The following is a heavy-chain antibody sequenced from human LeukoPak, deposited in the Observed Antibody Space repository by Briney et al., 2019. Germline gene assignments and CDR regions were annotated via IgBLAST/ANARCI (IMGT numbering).Heavy chain of an antibody. J-gene: IGHJ6*03. Sequence: SETLSLTCTVSGGSISSSSYYWGWIRQPPGKGLEWIGSIYYSGSTYYNPSLKSRVTISVDTSKNQFSLKLSSVTAADTAVYYCATNVLRFLEWLPRRYYMDVWGKGTTVTVSS. D-gene: IGHD3-3*01. V-gene: IGHV4-39*07. CDR2: IYYSGST. CDR3: ATNVLRFLEWLPRRYYMDV. CDR1: GGSISSSSYY.